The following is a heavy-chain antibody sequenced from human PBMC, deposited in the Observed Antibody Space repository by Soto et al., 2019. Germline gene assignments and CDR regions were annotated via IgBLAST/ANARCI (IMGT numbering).Heavy chain of an antibody. D-gene: IGHD2-8*01. CDR1: GYTFTSYV. J-gene: IGHJ4*02. CDR3: ASSPLKALMVYAIPPYFDY. CDR2: ISAYNGNT. V-gene: IGHV1-18*01. Sequence: ASVKFSCKASGYTFTSYVISWVRHAPGQGLEWMGWISAYNGNTNYAQKLQGRVTMTTDTSTSTAYMELRSLRSDDTAVYYCASSPLKALMVYAIPPYFDYWGQGTLVTVSS.